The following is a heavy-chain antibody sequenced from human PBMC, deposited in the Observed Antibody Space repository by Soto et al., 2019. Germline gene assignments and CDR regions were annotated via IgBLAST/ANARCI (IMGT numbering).Heavy chain of an antibody. D-gene: IGHD2-15*01. CDR1: GFPFSNAW. V-gene: IGHV3-15*07. CDR2: IKSKTDGGTT. J-gene: IGHJ4*02. CDR3: TTGPLLGYCSGGSCHYFDY. Sequence: GGSLRLSCAASGFPFSNAWMNWVRQAPGKGLEWVGRIKSKTDGGTTDYAAPVKGRFTISRDDSKNTLHLQMNSLKTEDTAVYYCTTGPLLGYCSGGSCHYFDYWGQGTLVTVSS.